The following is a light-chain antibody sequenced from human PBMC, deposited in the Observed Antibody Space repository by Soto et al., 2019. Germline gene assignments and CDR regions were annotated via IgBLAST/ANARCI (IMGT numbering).Light chain of an antibody. CDR1: SSNIGSNY. CDR3: AAWDDSLSGSAV. J-gene: IGLJ7*01. CDR2: RNN. Sequence: QSVLTQPPSASGTPGQRVTISCSGSSSNIGSNYVYWYQQLPGTAPKLLIYRNNQRPSGVPDRFSGSKSGTSASLATSGLRSEDEADYYCAAWDDSLSGSAVFGGGTQLTVL. V-gene: IGLV1-47*01.